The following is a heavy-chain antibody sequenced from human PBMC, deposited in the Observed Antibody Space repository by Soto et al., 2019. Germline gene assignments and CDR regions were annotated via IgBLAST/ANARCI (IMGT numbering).Heavy chain of an antibody. D-gene: IGHD3-9*01. CDR3: ARERDLTGDEPYFDY. J-gene: IGHJ4*02. CDR2: TRNKANSYTT. Sequence: PGGSLRLSCAASGFTFSDHYMDWVRQAPGKGLEWVGRTRNKANSYTTEYAASVKGRFTISRDDSKNSLYLQMNSLKTEDTAVYYCARERDLTGDEPYFDYWGQGTLVTVSS. CDR1: GFTFSDHY. V-gene: IGHV3-72*01.